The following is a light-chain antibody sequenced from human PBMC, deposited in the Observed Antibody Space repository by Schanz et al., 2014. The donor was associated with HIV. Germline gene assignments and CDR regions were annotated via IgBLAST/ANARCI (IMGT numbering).Light chain of an antibody. CDR1: SSNVGSNT. CDR3: AAWDDSLNGRV. J-gene: IGLJ3*02. V-gene: IGLV1-44*01. Sequence: QSVLTQPPSASGTPGQRVTISCSGSSSNVGSNTVNWYQHLPGTAPKLLMYANNQRASGVPDRFSGSGSGTSASLAITGLRSEDEADYYCAAWDDSLNGRVFGGGTKLTVL. CDR2: ANN.